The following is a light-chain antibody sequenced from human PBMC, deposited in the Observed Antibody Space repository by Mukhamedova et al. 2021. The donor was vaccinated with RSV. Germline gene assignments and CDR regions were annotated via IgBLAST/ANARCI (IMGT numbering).Light chain of an antibody. J-gene: IGKJ3*01. CDR2: DAS. V-gene: IGKV1-33*01. CDR3: QHFANLPLT. Sequence: WYQRRVHGKAPKLLIHDASNLETGVPSRFSGSGSGTDFTFTISNLLPEDIATYYCQHFANLPLTFGPGTKVD.